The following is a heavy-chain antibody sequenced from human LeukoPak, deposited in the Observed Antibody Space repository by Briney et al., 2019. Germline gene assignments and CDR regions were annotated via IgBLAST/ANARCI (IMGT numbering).Heavy chain of an antibody. CDR1: GFTFSSYG. Sequence: GGSLRLSCAASGFTFSSYGMSWVRQAPGKGLEWVSAISGSGGSTYYADSVKGRFTISRDNSKNTLYLQMNSLRAEGTAVYYCAKSDLYYDFLTGAYYFDYWGQGTLVTVSS. CDR3: AKSDLYYDFLTGAYYFDY. V-gene: IGHV3-23*01. D-gene: IGHD3-9*01. J-gene: IGHJ4*02. CDR2: ISGSGGST.